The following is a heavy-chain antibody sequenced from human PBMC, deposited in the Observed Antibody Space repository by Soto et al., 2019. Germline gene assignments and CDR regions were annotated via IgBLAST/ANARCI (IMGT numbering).Heavy chain of an antibody. CDR2: ISSSSSTI. V-gene: IGHV3-48*01. J-gene: IGHJ6*02. CDR3: ARFYYDSSGYLPSPYYYYYGMDV. D-gene: IGHD3-22*01. CDR1: GFTFSSYS. Sequence: GGSLRLSCTGSGFTFSSYSMNWVRQAPGKGLEWVSYISSSSSTIYYADSVKGRFTISRDNAKNSLYLQMNSLRAEDTAVYYCARFYYDSSGYLPSPYYYYYGMDVWGQGTTVTVSS.